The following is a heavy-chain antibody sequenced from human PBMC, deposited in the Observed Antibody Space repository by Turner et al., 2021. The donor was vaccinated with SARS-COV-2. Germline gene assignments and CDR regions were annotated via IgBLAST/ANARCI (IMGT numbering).Heavy chain of an antibody. Sequence: QVQLVESGGGVVQPGRSLRRSCADSGFTCSRSVMHWVRQAPGKVLEWVAVISYDGSNKYYADSVKGRFTISRDNSKTTLYLQMNSLRAEDTAVYYCAKNLIRHYQLLYPPNYYGMDVWGQGTTVTVSS. CDR3: AKNLIRHYQLLYPPNYYGMDV. V-gene: IGHV3-30*18. D-gene: IGHD2-2*02. CDR1: GFTCSRSV. J-gene: IGHJ6*02. CDR2: ISYDGSNK.